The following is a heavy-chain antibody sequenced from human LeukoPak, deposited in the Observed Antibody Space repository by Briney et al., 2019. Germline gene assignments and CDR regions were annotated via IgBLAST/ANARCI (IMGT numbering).Heavy chain of an antibody. CDR1: GYSISSNYY. Sequence: SETLSLTCSVSGYSISSNYYWGWIRQSPGKGLEWIGTIFHTGSTDYNPSLKSRVTLSVVTSNNQFSLKLESVTAADAAVYYCARVGLLRFFDSHYYMDVWGKGTTVTVSS. D-gene: IGHD3-9*01. CDR2: IFHTGST. CDR3: ARVGLLRFFDSHYYMDV. V-gene: IGHV4-38-2*02. J-gene: IGHJ6*03.